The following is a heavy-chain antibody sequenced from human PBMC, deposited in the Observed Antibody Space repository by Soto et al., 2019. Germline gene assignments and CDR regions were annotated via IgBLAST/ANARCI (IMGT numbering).Heavy chain of an antibody. CDR2: IYYSGST. V-gene: IGHV4-61*08. CDR3: ARDQRGYSYGYYYYYGMDV. Sequence: SETLSLTCTVSGGSISSGGYYWSWIRQHPGKGLEWIGYIYYSGSTNYNPSLKSRVTISVDTSKNQFSLKLSSVTAADTAVYYCARDQRGYSYGYYYYYGMDVWGQGTTVTVSS. J-gene: IGHJ6*02. CDR1: GGSISSGGYY. D-gene: IGHD5-18*01.